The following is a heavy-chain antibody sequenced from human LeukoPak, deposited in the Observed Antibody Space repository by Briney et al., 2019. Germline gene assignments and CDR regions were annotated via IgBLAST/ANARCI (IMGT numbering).Heavy chain of an antibody. V-gene: IGHV3-11*04. Sequence: GGSLRLSCAASGFTFSDYYMSWIRQAPGKGLEWVSYISSSGSTIYYADSVKGRFTISRDNAKNSLYLQMNSLRAEDTAVYYCARDAPYYYDSRYFDYWGQGTLVTVSS. CDR3: ARDAPYYYDSRYFDY. CDR2: ISSSGSTI. CDR1: GFTFSDYY. J-gene: IGHJ4*02. D-gene: IGHD3-22*01.